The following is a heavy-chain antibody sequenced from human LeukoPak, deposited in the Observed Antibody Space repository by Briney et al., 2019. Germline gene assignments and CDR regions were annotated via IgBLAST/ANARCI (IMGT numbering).Heavy chain of an antibody. CDR2: IYYSGST. J-gene: IGHJ5*02. CDR1: GGSISSSSYY. CDR3: ARGSWYENWFDP. D-gene: IGHD6-13*01. V-gene: IGHV4-39*07. Sequence: PSETLSLTCTVSGGSISSSSYYWGWIRQPPGKGLEWIGSIYYSGSTYYNPSLKGRVTISADTSKNQFSLKLSSVTAADTAVYYCARGSWYENWFDPWGQGTLVTVSS.